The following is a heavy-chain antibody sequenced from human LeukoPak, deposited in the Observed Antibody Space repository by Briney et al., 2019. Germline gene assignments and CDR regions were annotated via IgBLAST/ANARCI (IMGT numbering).Heavy chain of an antibody. CDR3: ARDRDDSSGPNPPYFDY. CDR1: GGSISSSNW. CDR2: IYHSGST. J-gene: IGHJ4*02. D-gene: IGHD3-22*01. Sequence: SETLSLTCAVSGGSISSSNWWSWVRQPPGKGLEWIGEIYHSGSTNYNPSLKSRVTISVDKSKNQFSLKLSSVTAADTAVYYCARDRDDSSGPNPPYFDYWGQGTLVTVSS. V-gene: IGHV4-4*02.